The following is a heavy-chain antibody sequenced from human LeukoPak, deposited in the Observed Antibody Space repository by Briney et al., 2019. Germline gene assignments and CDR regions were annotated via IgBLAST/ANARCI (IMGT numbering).Heavy chain of an antibody. D-gene: IGHD3-16*01. CDR3: VRESSVWVGPGIGRPLDV. CDR1: GFTFSDYW. V-gene: IGHV3-7*01. CDR2: IKEDGSDK. Sequence: GGSLRLSCAVSGFTFSDYWMTWVRQAPGRGLEWVANIKEDGSDKQYVDSVQGRFTISRDNAENSLHLQMNSLRAEDTAVYYCVRESSVWVGPGIGRPLDVWGKGTAVTVSS. J-gene: IGHJ6*04.